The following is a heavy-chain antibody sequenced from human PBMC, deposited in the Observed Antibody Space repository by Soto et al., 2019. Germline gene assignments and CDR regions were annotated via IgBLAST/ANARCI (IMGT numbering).Heavy chain of an antibody. CDR2: IYPGDSDT. V-gene: IGHV5-51*01. CDR3: ARSVGGSYYYHGMGV. J-gene: IGHJ6*02. Sequence: PXASLKISCQGNAYNFNNYWIGWVRQTPGKGLEWMGLIYPGDSDTRYSPSFQGQVTISADKSVSTSYLHWDSLKSSETGTYFCARSVGGSYYYHGMGVWGQGTSVTASS. D-gene: IGHD1-26*01. CDR1: AYNFNNYW.